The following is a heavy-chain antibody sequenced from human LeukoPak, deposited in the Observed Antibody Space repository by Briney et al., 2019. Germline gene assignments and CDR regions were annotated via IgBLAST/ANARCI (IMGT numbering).Heavy chain of an antibody. CDR2: ISYDGSNK. J-gene: IGHJ4*02. V-gene: IGHV3-30*04. D-gene: IGHD3-22*01. CDR1: GFTFSSYA. CDR3: ARDANHYYDSSGYCDY. Sequence: GGSLRLSCAASGFTFSSYAMHWVRQAPGKGLEWVAVISYDGSNKYYADSVKGRFTISRDIAKNSLYLQMNSLRAEDTAVYYCARDANHYYDSSGYCDYWGQGTLVTVSS.